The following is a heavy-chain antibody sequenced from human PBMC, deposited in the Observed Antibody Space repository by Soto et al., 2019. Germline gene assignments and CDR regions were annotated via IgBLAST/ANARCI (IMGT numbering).Heavy chain of an antibody. V-gene: IGHV1-2*02. J-gene: IGHJ4*02. CDR3: ARVAGHIVVVTNFDY. Sequence: SVKVSCKASGYTFTGYYMHWVRQAPVQGLEWMGWINPNSGGTNYAQKFQGRVTMTRDTSISTAYMELSRLRSDDTAVYYCARVAGHIVVVTNFDYWGQGTLVTVSS. CDR1: GYTFTGYY. CDR2: INPNSGGT. D-gene: IGHD2-21*02.